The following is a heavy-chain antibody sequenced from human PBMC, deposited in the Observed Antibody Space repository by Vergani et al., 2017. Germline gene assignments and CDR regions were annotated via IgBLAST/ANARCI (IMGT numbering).Heavy chain of an antibody. D-gene: IGHD3-10*01. V-gene: IGHV3-21*01. Sequence: EVQLVESGGGLVKRGGSLRLSCAASGFTFSSYSMNWVRQAPGKGLEWVSSISSSSSYIHYSDSLKGRFTISRDNAKSSLYLQMNSLRAEDTGVYYCAIDWYYRGSGSYPYFYYYGLDVWGQGTAVTVSS. J-gene: IGHJ6*02. CDR1: GFTFSSYS. CDR2: ISSSSSYI. CDR3: AIDWYYRGSGSYPYFYYYGLDV.